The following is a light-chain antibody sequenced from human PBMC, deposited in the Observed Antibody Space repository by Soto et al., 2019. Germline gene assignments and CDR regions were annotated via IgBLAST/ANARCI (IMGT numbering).Light chain of an antibody. CDR3: SSYTSSSTLLYV. J-gene: IGLJ1*01. CDR2: DVS. Sequence: QSALTQPASVSGSPGQSITISCTGTSSDVGGYNDVSWYQQHPGKAPKLMIYDVSNRPSGVSNRFSGSKSGNTASLTISGLQAEDEADYDCSSYTSSSTLLYVFGTGTKLTVL. V-gene: IGLV2-14*01. CDR1: SSDVGGYND.